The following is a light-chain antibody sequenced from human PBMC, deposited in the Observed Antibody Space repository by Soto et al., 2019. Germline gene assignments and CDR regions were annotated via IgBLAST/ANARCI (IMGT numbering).Light chain of an antibody. CDR2: VAA. CDR3: QQYDKFPPYT. Sequence: IQMTQSPSSLSASAGDRVTITCQASQDIDNYLNCYHQKPGKAPKLLIYVAANLETGVPSRFSGRGSGTDFTFTISSLQPEDIATYYCQQYDKFPPYTFGQGTKLELK. V-gene: IGKV1-33*01. J-gene: IGKJ2*01. CDR1: QDIDNY.